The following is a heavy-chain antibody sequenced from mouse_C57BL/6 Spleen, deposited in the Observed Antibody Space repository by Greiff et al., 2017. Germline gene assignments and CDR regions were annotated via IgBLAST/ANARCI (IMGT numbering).Heavy chain of an antibody. Sequence: EVMLVESGGGLVKPGGSLKLSCAASGFTFSSYAMSWVRQTPEKRLEWVATISDGGSYTYYPDNVKGRFTISRDNSKNNLYLQMSYLKSEDTAMYYCARSQATYYSLDDWGQGTSVTVSS. D-gene: IGHD3-2*02. CDR2: ISDGGSYT. CDR1: GFTFSSYA. J-gene: IGHJ4*01. V-gene: IGHV5-4*03. CDR3: ARSQATYYSLDD.